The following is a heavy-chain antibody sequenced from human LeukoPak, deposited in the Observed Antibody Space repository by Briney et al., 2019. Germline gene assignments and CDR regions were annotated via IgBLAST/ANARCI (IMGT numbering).Heavy chain of an antibody. Sequence: ASVKVSCKLSGYTLTELSMHWVRQPPGKGLEWMGGFDPEDGETVYAQKFQGRVTMTEDTSTDTAYMELSSLRSEDTAVYYCATLGHYDSSGYLGSCYFDYWGQGTLVTVSS. V-gene: IGHV1-24*01. J-gene: IGHJ4*02. D-gene: IGHD3-22*01. CDR3: ATLGHYDSSGYLGSCYFDY. CDR1: GYTLTELS. CDR2: FDPEDGET.